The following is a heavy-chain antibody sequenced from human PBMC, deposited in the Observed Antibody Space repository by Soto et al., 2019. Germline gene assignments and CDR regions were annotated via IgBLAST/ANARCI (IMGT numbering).Heavy chain of an antibody. Sequence: GGSLRLSCAASGFIVTNNYMSWVRQAPGKGLEWLSIIQSGGTTYYADSVKGRFTISRDSSKNTLYLEMRSLRAEDTAVYFCARGLVRAFFDYWGQGALVTVSS. D-gene: IGHD3-10*01. CDR3: ARGLVRAFFDY. CDR2: IQSGGTT. J-gene: IGHJ4*02. V-gene: IGHV3-66*01. CDR1: GFIVTNNY.